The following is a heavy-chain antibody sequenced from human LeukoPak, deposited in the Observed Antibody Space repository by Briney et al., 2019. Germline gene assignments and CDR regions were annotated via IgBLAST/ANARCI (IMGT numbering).Heavy chain of an antibody. CDR2: IYYSGST. D-gene: IGHD1-26*01. CDR1: GGSISSYY. J-gene: IGHJ5*02. V-gene: IGHV4-59*12. Sequence: SETLSLTCTVSGGSISSYYWSWIRQPPGKGLGWIGYIYYSGSTNYNPSLKSRVTMSVDTSKNQFSLKLSSVTAADTAVYYCARGMEPGGWWFDPWGQGTLVTVSS. CDR3: ARGMEPGGWWFDP.